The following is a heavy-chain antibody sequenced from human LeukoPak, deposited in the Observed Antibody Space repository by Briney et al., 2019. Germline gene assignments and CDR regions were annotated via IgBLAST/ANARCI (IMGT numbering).Heavy chain of an antibody. CDR2: IPYSGSS. J-gene: IGHJ4*02. V-gene: IGHV4-39*01. D-gene: IGHD5-12*01. CDR3: ARHGGYRVSTNLDY. Sequence: SETLSLTCTVSGGSISSRSYYWGWIRQPPGKGLEWIGSIPYSGSSYYNPSLKSRLTISVDTSKSQFSLKLNSVTAADTAVYYCARHGGYRVSTNLDYWGQGILVTVSS. CDR1: GGSISSRSYY.